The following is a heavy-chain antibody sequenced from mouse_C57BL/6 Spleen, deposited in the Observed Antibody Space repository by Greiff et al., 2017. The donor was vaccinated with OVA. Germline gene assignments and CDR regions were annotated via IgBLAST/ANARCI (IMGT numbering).Heavy chain of an antibody. CDR1: GFNIKDDY. CDR2: IDPENGDT. CDR3: TTSGDYGTGFAY. V-gene: IGHV14-4*01. D-gene: IGHD2-1*01. J-gene: IGHJ3*01. Sequence: EVQLQQSGAELVRPGASVKLSCTASGFNIKDDYMHWVKQRPEQGLEWIGWIDPENGDTEYASKFQGKATITADTSSNTAYLQLSSLTSEDTAVYYGTTSGDYGTGFAYWGQGTLVTVSA.